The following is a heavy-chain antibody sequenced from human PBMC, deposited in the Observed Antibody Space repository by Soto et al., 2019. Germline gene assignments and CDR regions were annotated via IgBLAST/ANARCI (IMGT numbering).Heavy chain of an antibody. CDR2: ISANGGGT. CDR3: ASLDYSSSRY. Sequence: SPRLSCAPSGFTFATYAMTWVRQAPGKGLEWVSSISANGGGTYYADSVKGRFAISRDNSKNMLYLQMNSVRAEDTAVYYCASLDYSSSRYWGRGTLVTVSS. V-gene: IGHV3-23*01. J-gene: IGHJ4*02. CDR1: GFTFATYA. D-gene: IGHD6-13*01.